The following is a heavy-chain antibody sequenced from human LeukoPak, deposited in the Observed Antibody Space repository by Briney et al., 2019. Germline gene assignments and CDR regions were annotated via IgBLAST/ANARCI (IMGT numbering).Heavy chain of an antibody. Sequence: NPSETLSLTCAVSGYSISSGYYWAWIRPPPGKGLEWIGSIYHSGSTHYNPSLKRRLTISVDTSKNHFSLKLSSVTAADTAVYYCARNSSSGYFDYWGEGTLVTVSS. CDR3: ARNSSSGYFDY. CDR2: IYHSGST. CDR1: GYSISSGYY. V-gene: IGHV4-38-2*01. J-gene: IGHJ4*02. D-gene: IGHD6-6*01.